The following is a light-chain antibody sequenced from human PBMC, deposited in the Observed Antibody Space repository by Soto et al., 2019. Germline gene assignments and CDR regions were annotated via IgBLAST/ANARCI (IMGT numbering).Light chain of an antibody. CDR3: QQSYSIPWT. Sequence: DIQMTQSPSSLSASVGDKVTITCRTSQSITIYLNWYHHKPGIAPKLLIYGATTLQSGVPSRFRGRGSGPDFTLTISSLQPEDFGIYYCQQSYSIPWTFGQGTKVEIK. CDR2: GAT. CDR1: QSITIY. V-gene: IGKV1-39*01. J-gene: IGKJ1*01.